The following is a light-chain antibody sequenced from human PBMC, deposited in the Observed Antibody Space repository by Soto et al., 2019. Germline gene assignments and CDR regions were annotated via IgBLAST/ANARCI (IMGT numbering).Light chain of an antibody. J-gene: IGLJ1*01. V-gene: IGLV6-57*04. CDR3: QSYHSGNYA. CDR1: SGSIATNY. CDR2: EDK. Sequence: NFMLTQPHSVSESPGKTVTISCTRSSGSIATNYVQWYQQRPGSAPTTVIYEDKLRPSGVPDRFSGSIDSSSNSASLTISGLKTEEEADYYCQSYHSGNYAFGPGTKLPVL.